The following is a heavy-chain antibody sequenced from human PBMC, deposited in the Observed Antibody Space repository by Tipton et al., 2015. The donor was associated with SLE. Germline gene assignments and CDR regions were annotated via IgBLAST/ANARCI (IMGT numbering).Heavy chain of an antibody. D-gene: IGHD2-2*01. Sequence: LRLSCTVSGGSISSYYWSWIRQPPGKGLEWIGYIYYSGSTNYNPSLKSRVTISVDTSKNQFSLKLSSVTAADTAVYYCARGRYCSSTSCFSRYYYYYMDVWGKGTTVTVSS. CDR2: IYYSGST. V-gene: IGHV4-59*12. J-gene: IGHJ6*03. CDR3: ARGRYCSSTSCFSRYYYYYMDV. CDR1: GGSISSYY.